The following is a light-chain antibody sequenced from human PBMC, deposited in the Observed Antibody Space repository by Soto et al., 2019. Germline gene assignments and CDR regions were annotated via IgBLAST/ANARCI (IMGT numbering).Light chain of an antibody. CDR3: QQFNSYPRT. V-gene: IGKV1-5*03. Sequence: DIKMTQSPYTLSGSIGERVTLTCLASQTISSWLAWYQQKPGKAPKLLIYKASTLKSGVPSRFSGSGSGTEFTLTISSLQPEDFATYYCQQFNSYPRTFGGVTMVDI. CDR1: QTISSW. J-gene: IGKJ4*01. CDR2: KAS.